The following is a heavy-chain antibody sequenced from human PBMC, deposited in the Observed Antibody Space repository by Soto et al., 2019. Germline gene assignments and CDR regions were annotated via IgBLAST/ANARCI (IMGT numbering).Heavy chain of an antibody. CDR2: INPNSGGT. Sequence: GASVKVSCKASGYTFTGYYMHWVRQAPGQGLEWMGWINPNSGGTNYAQKFQGWVTMTTDTSTSTAYMELRSLRSDDTAVYYCARVPSYDILTGYSRNWFDPWGQGTLVTVSS. J-gene: IGHJ5*02. CDR1: GYTFTGYY. D-gene: IGHD3-9*01. V-gene: IGHV1-2*04. CDR3: ARVPSYDILTGYSRNWFDP.